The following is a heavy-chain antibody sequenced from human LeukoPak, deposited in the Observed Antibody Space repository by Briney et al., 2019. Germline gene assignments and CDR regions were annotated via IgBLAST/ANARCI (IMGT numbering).Heavy chain of an antibody. Sequence: GESLKISCKGSGYSFTSYWMGWVGQMPGKGLEWMGIIYPGDSDTRYSPSFQGHVTISADKSISTAYLQWSSLKASDTAMYYCPRSEVIAAAGTHFDHWGQGTRVSVSS. CDR1: GYSFTSYW. CDR3: PRSEVIAAAGTHFDH. CDR2: IYPGDSDT. D-gene: IGHD6-13*01. J-gene: IGHJ4*02. V-gene: IGHV5-51*01.